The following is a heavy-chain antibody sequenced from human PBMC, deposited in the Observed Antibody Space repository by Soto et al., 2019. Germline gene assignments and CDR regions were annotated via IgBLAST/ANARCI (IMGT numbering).Heavy chain of an antibody. CDR1: GLSISDYG. V-gene: IGHV3-30*18. Sequence: GGSLRLSCAASGLSISDYGMEWVRQAPGKGLEWVALISYDGSNTYYADSVKGRFTISRDNSKDTLFLQMTGLRREDTAVYYCAKGAGDRLSLGMDVWGQGTTVTVSS. CDR2: ISYDGSNT. CDR3: AKGAGDRLSLGMDV. D-gene: IGHD1-26*01. J-gene: IGHJ6*02.